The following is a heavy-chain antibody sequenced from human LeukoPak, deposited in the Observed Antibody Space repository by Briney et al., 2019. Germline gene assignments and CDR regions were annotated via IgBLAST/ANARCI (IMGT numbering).Heavy chain of an antibody. J-gene: IGHJ5*02. D-gene: IGHD1-7*01. CDR3: TTDRKELENH. Sequence: GGSLRLSCAGSGFSFSSAWMRWVRQAPGKGREWVGRIRVNVEGGTADYAAPLKGRFSISRDDSQNTLYLQMSSLKIQDTATYYCTTDRKELENHWGQGTLVTVSS. V-gene: IGHV3-15*01. CDR1: GFSFSSAW. CDR2: IRVNVEGGTA.